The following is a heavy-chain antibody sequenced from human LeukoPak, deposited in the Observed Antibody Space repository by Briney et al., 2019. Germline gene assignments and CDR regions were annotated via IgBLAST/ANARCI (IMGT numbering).Heavy chain of an antibody. CDR1: GGSISSYY. Sequence: SETLSLTCTVSGGSISSYYWSWIRQPPGKGLEWIGYIYYSGSTNYNPSLKSRVTMSVDTSKNQFSLNLSSVTAADTAVYYCARDRSGSAPMDVWGKGTAVTVSS. D-gene: IGHD1-26*01. V-gene: IGHV4-59*12. CDR3: ARDRSGSAPMDV. J-gene: IGHJ6*03. CDR2: IYYSGST.